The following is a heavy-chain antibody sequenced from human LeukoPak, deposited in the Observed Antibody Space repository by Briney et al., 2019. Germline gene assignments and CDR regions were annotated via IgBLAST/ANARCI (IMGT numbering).Heavy chain of an antibody. Sequence: TGGSLRLSCAASGFTSSSFYMEWVRQAPGKGLEWVSRIKGDGSHTTYADFVQGRFTASRDNTKNTWSLEMNSLRAEDTAVYYCVVGGSPGYWGQGTLVTVSS. CDR3: VVGGSPGY. CDR2: IKGDGSHT. D-gene: IGHD2-15*01. J-gene: IGHJ4*02. CDR1: GFTSSSFY. V-gene: IGHV3-74*01.